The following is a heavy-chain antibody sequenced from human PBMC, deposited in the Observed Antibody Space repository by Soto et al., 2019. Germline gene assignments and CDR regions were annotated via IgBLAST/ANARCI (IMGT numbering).Heavy chain of an antibody. V-gene: IGHV1-46*03. CDR3: ARVYCSGGSCYSVDY. Sequence: ASVKVSCKASGYTFTSYYMHWVRQAPGQGLEWMGIINPSGGSTSYAQKFQGGVTMTRDTSTSTVYMELSSLRSKDTAVYYCARVYCSGGSCYSVDYWGQGTLVTVSS. CDR2: INPSGGST. J-gene: IGHJ4*02. D-gene: IGHD2-15*01. CDR1: GYTFTSYY.